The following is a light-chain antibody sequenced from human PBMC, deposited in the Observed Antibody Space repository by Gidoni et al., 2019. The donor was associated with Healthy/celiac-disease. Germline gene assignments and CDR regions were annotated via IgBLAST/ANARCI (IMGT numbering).Light chain of an antibody. CDR3: QQLNSYPRT. Sequence: DIQLTQYPSFLSASVGDRVTITCRASQGISSYLAWYQQKPGKAPKLLIYAASTLQSGVPSRFSGSVSGTEFTLTISILQPQDFATYYCQQLNSYPRTFXXXTKVEIK. CDR2: AAS. CDR1: QGISSY. J-gene: IGKJ1*01. V-gene: IGKV1-9*01.